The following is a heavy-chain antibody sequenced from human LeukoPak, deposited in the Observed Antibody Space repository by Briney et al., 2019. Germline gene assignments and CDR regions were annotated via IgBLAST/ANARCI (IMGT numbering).Heavy chain of an antibody. Sequence: GGSLRLFCAASGFTFSTYSMNWVRQAPGKGLECVSSISSSSGYIHYADSVKGRFTISRDNAKNSLYLQMNSLRDTDTAVYYCARGKVGYSYFDYWGQGTLVTVSS. CDR3: ARGKVGYSYFDY. D-gene: IGHD5-18*01. J-gene: IGHJ4*02. CDR2: ISSSSGYI. V-gene: IGHV3-21*01. CDR1: GFTFSTYS.